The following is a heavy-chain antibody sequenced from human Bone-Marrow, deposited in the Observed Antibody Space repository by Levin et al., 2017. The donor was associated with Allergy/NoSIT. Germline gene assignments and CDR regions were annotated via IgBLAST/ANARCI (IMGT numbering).Heavy chain of an antibody. CDR1: GGSVRSTSDY. J-gene: IGHJ4*02. CDR3: ARDSLMVAGIDF. V-gene: IGHV4-39*07. Sequence: SQTLSLPCSVSGGSVRSTSDYWGWLRQLPGKGLAWIGAIYYSGTTYYNPSLKSRVNISLDMAKNQFSLKLTSVTAADTAVYYCARDSLMVAGIDFWGQGTLVSVSS. D-gene: IGHD6-19*01. CDR2: IYYSGTT.